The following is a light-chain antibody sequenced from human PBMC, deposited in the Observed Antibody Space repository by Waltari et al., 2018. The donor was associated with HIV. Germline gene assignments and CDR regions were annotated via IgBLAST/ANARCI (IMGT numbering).Light chain of an antibody. J-gene: IGKJ3*01. CDR2: DTS. Sequence: EIVMTQSPPTLSVSPGGRVTLSCRASQSVRNNLAWYQQKPGQAPRLIIYDTSIRATGIPARFRGSGSGTEFTLTISSLQSEDFAVYYCQEYNNWPLFTFGPGTKVDMK. CDR1: QSVRNN. CDR3: QEYNNWPLFT. V-gene: IGKV3-15*01.